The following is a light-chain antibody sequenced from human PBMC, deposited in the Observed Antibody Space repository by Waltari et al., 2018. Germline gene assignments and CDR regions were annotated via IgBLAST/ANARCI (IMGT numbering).Light chain of an antibody. CDR2: DAS. J-gene: IGKJ2*01. V-gene: IGKV3-11*01. CDR1: PTVRSY. CDR3: QQRSNWPYT. Sequence: SCRASPTVRSYLAWYQQKPGQAPRLLIFDASSRAPGIPAKFSGSGSGTDFTLTVSNLEPEDFAVYYCQQRSNWPYTFGQGTRVEIK.